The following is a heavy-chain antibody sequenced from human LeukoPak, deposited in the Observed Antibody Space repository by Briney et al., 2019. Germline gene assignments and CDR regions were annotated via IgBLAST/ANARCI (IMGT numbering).Heavy chain of an antibody. D-gene: IGHD3-10*01. CDR2: IKQDGSEK. CDR1: VFTFSSDS. J-gene: IGHJ4*02. CDR3: ASELWFGELMRKGSRDY. V-gene: IGHV3-7*01. Sequence: PGGSLRLSCAASVFTFSSDSMSCVRQTPGKGRECVANIKQDGSEKYYVDSVKGRFTISRDNAKNSLHLQMSSVRAEDTAVYYCASELWFGELMRKGSRDYWGEGTLVTVSS.